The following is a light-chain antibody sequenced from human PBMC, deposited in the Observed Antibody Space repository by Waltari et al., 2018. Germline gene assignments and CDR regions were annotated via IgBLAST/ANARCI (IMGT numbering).Light chain of an antibody. Sequence: QSALTQPASVSGSPGQSITIPCPGTSSDVGGYNYVSWYQQHPGKAPKLMIYDVSKRPSGVSNRFSGSKSGNTASLTISGLQAEDEADYYCSSYTSSSTYVFGTWTKVTVL. CDR2: DVS. CDR1: SSDVGGYNY. J-gene: IGLJ1*01. CDR3: SSYTSSSTYV. V-gene: IGLV2-14*01.